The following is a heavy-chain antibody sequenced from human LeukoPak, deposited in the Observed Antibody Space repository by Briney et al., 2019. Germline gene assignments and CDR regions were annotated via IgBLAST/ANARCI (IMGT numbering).Heavy chain of an antibody. CDR2: IRSKAYGGPT. CDR3: TRDSVAGYCTNGVCYEPSYYYYYYGMDV. V-gene: IGHV3-49*04. J-gene: IGHJ6*02. Sequence: GGSLRLSCTASGFTFGDYAMSWVRQAPGKGLEWVGFIRSKAYGGPTEYGASVKGRFTISRDDSKSNAYLQMNSLKTEDTAVYYCTRDSVAGYCTNGVCYEPSYYYYYYGMDVWGQGTTVTVSS. D-gene: IGHD2-8*01. CDR1: GFTFGDYA.